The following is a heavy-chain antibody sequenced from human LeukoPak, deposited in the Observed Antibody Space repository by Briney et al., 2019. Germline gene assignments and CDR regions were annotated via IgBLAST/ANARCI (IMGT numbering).Heavy chain of an antibody. V-gene: IGHV3-23*01. CDR2: ISGSGGTI. CDR1: GFTFTSYA. J-gene: IGHJ4*02. CDR3: AREASQSFDY. D-gene: IGHD6-6*01. Sequence: GGSLRLSCVVSGFTFTSYAMTWVRQAPGKGLEWVSAISGSGGTIYYADSVKGRFTISRDNAKNSLYLQMSSLRAEDTAVYYCAREASQSFDYWGQGTLVTVSS.